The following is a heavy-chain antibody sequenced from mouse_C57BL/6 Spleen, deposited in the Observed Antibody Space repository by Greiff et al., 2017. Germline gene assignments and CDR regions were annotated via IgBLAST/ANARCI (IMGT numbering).Heavy chain of an antibody. CDR1: GFNIKDYY. V-gene: IGHV14-2*01. CDR3: DRTGGSPDY. CDR2: VDPEDGET. D-gene: IGHD1-1*01. J-gene: IGHJ2*01. Sequence: VQLQQSGAELVKPGASVKLSCTASGFNIKDYYMHWVKQRTEQGLEWIGRVDPEDGETKYAPNVQGKATITADESANTAYLQVGSLTSENTAVYYCDRTGGSPDYWGQGTTLTVSS.